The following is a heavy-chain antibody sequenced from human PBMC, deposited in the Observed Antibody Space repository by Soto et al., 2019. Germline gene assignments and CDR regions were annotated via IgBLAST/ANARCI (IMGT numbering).Heavy chain of an antibody. CDR3: ARFRIAVAGPLLNPDAFDI. V-gene: IGHV1-69*13. CDR1: GGTFSSYA. Sequence: SVKVSCKASGGTFSSYAISWVRQAPGQGLEWMGGSIPIFGTANYAQKFQGRVTITADESTSTAYMELSSRRSADTAVYYCARFRIAVAGPLLNPDAFDIWGQGTMVTVSS. CDR2: SIPIFGTA. J-gene: IGHJ3*02. D-gene: IGHD6-19*01.